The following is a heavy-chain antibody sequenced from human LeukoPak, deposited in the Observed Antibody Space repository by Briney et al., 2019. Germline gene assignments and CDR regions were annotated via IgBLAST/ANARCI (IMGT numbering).Heavy chain of an antibody. D-gene: IGHD6-13*01. CDR3: ARRSSIAASDY. V-gene: IGHV4-34*01. CDR2: INHSGST. Sequence: PSETLSLTCAVYGGSFSGYYWSWIRQPPGKGLEWIGEINHSGSTNYNPSLKSRVTISVDTSKNQFSLKLSSVTAADTAVYYCARRSSIAASDYWGQGTLVTVSS. J-gene: IGHJ4*02. CDR1: GGSFSGYY.